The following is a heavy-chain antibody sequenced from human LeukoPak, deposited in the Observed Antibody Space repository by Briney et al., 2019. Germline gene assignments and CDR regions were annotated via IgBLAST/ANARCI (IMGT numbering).Heavy chain of an antibody. Sequence: QPGGSLRLSCEGSGFTFSNYWMSWVRQAPGKGLEWVANIKTDGSGKYYVDSVKGRFTISRDNAKNSLYLQMNSLRAEDTAVYYCATYSSLNAREFQYWGQGTLVTVSS. D-gene: IGHD3-22*01. CDR1: GFTFSNYW. CDR2: IKTDGSGK. CDR3: ATYSSLNAREFQY. V-gene: IGHV3-7*01. J-gene: IGHJ1*01.